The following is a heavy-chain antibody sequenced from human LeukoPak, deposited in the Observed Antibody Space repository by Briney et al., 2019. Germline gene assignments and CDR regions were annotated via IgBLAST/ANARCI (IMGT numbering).Heavy chain of an antibody. J-gene: IGHJ1*01. CDR1: GGSMSGYF. V-gene: IGHV4-59*01. CDR2: IYYSGST. Sequence: PSETLSLTCTVSGGSMSGYFWSWIRQPPGKGLEWIGYIYYSGSTNYNPFLKSRVTISVDTSKNQFPLKLSSVTAADTAVYYCARSITSSWYGDFQHWGQGTLVTVSS. D-gene: IGHD6-13*01. CDR3: ARSITSSWYGDFQH.